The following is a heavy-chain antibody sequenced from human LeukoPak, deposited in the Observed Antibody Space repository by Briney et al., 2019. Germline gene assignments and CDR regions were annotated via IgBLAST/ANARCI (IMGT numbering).Heavy chain of an antibody. V-gene: IGHV4-39*07. Sequence: SETLSLTCTVSGGSISSSSYYWGWIRQPPGKGLEWIGSIYYSGSTYYNPSLKSRVTISVDTSKNQFSLKLSSVTAADTAVYYCARVAGVVYYYDSSGYPRDDAFDIWGQGTMVTVSS. CDR1: GGSISSSSYY. CDR2: IYYSGST. J-gene: IGHJ3*02. D-gene: IGHD3-22*01. CDR3: ARVAGVVYYYDSSGYPRDDAFDI.